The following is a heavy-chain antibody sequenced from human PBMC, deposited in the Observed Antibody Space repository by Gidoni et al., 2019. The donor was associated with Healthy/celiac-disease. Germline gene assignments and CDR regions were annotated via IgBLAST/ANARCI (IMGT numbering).Heavy chain of an antibody. V-gene: IGHV4-34*01. J-gene: IGHJ6*02. CDR2: INHSGST. D-gene: IGHD3-22*01. CDR1: GGSFSGYY. CDR3: ARDRIVRLHPYYYYGMDV. Sequence: QVQLQQWGAGLLKPSETLSLTRAVYGGSFSGYYWSWIRQPPGKGLEWIGEINHSGSTNYNPSLKSRVTISVDTSKNQFSLKLSSVTAADTAVYYCARDRIVRLHPYYYYGMDVWGQGTTVTVSS.